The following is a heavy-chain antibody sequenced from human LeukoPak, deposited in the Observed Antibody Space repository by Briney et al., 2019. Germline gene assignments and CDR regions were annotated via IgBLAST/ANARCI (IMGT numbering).Heavy chain of an antibody. V-gene: IGHV1-8*01. Sequence: ASVKVSCKASGYTFTNHDINWVRQASGQGLEWMGWMNPKSGNTGYLQRFQGRVTMTRDTSMSTAFMELSSLTSEDTAVYYCARGVNSQGTAMVLFDSWGQGSLVTVSA. CDR3: ARGVNSQGTAMVLFDS. CDR1: GYTFTNHD. CDR2: MNPKSGNT. D-gene: IGHD5-18*01. J-gene: IGHJ4*02.